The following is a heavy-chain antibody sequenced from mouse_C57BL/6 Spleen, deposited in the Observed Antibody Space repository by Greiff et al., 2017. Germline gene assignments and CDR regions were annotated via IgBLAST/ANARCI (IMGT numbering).Heavy chain of an antibody. D-gene: IGHD3-2*02. Sequence: EVMLVESGGGLVKPGGSLKLSCAASGFTFSVYGMHWVRQAPEKGLEGVAYISSGSSTIYYADTVKGRFTISRDNAKNTLFLQMTSLRSEDTAMYYCARVDSSGYGYAMDYWGQGTSVTVSS. CDR1: GFTFSVYG. V-gene: IGHV5-17*01. J-gene: IGHJ4*01. CDR2: ISSGSSTI. CDR3: ARVDSSGYGYAMDY.